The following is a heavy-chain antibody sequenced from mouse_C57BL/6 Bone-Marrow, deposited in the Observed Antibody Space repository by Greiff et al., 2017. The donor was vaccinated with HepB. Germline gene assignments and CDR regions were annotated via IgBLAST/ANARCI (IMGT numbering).Heavy chain of an antibody. D-gene: IGHD2-4*01. CDR2: IDPETGGT. Sequence: LVESGAELVRPGASVTLSCKASGYTFTDYEMHWVKQTPVHGLEWIGAIDPETGGTAYNQKFKGKAILTADKSSSTAYMELRSLTSEDSAVYYCTRSTLIYYDYDSWFAYWGQGTLVTVSA. CDR1: GYTFTDYE. V-gene: IGHV1-15*01. CDR3: TRSTLIYYDYDSWFAY. J-gene: IGHJ3*01.